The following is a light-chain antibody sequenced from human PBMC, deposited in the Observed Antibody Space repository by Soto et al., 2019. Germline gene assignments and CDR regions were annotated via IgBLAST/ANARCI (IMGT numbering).Light chain of an antibody. J-gene: IGKJ1*01. CDR1: QSISNY. CDR2: AAS. CDR3: QQTYSTTWT. Sequence: DIQMTQSPSSLSASVGDRVTITWRASQSISNYLNWYQQKPGKAPKLLIYAASSLQSGVPSRFSGSGSGTDFTLTISSLQPEDFATYYCQQTYSTTWTFGQGTKVEIK. V-gene: IGKV1-39*01.